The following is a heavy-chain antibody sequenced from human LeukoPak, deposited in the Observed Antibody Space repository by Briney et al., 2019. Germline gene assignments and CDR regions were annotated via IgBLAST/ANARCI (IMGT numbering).Heavy chain of an antibody. V-gene: IGHV3-21*01. J-gene: IGHJ4*02. CDR3: AREGKAYCGGDCYYYFDY. D-gene: IGHD2-21*02. CDR1: GFTFSSYS. CDR2: IDFTSRYI. Sequence: GGSLRLSCAASGFTFSSYSMNWVRQAPGKGLEWVSSIDFTSRYIYNADSVKGRFTISRDNSKNTLYLQMNSLRAEDTAVYYCAREGKAYCGGDCYYYFDYWGQGTLVTVSS.